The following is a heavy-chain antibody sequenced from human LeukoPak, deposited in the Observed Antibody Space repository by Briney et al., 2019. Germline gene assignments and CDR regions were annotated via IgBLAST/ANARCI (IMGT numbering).Heavy chain of an antibody. CDR1: GFTFRGFA. J-gene: IGHJ6*01. D-gene: IGHD1-26*01. CDR2: ISGSGDNT. V-gene: IGHV3-23*01. CDR3: AKMKGHPLPKYYMDV. Sequence: GGSLRLSCAASGFTFRGFAMSWVRRTPGKGLEWVSGISGSGDNTHYADSVKGRFTISRDNSKNTLYLEMNSLRAEDTAIYYCAKMKGHPLPKYYMDVWGQGTTVTVSS.